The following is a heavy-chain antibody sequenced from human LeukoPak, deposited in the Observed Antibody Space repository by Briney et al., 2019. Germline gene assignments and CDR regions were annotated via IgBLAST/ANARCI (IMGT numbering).Heavy chain of an antibody. Sequence: SETLSLPCSVSGGSISSSSYYWGWTRQPPGNGLEWIGSIFYSGSTYYNPSLKSRVSISLHTSKNQVSLKLSSVTAADTAVYYCARVTGYIVEDYFDYWGQGTLVTVSS. CDR2: IFYSGST. J-gene: IGHJ4*02. V-gene: IGHV4-39*07. CDR3: ARVTGYIVEDYFDY. D-gene: IGHD3-22*01. CDR1: GGSISSSSYY.